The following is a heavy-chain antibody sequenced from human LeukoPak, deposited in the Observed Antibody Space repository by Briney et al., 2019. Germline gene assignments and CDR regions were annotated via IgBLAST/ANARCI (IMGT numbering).Heavy chain of an antibody. CDR1: GGSISSGSYY. D-gene: IGHD6-13*01. Sequence: PSETLSLTCTVSGGSISSGSYYWSWIRQPAGKGLEWIGRIYSSGSTNYNPSLKSRVTISVDRSKNQFSLKLSSVTAADTAVYHCARESWIAAGTVYWGQGTLVTVSS. CDR2: IYSSGST. V-gene: IGHV4-61*02. J-gene: IGHJ4*02. CDR3: ARESWIAAGTVY.